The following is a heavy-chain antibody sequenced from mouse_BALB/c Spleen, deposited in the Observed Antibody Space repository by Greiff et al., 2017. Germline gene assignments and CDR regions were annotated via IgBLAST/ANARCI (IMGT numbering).Heavy chain of an antibody. CDR1: GFSLTSYG. J-gene: IGHJ4*01. CDR2: IWAGGST. CDR3: AREKFLRNYYGSSYAMDY. D-gene: IGHD1-1*01. Sequence: VQGVESGPGLVAPSQSLSITCTVSGFSLTSYGVHWVRQPPGKGLEWLGVIWAGGSTNYNSALMSRLSISKDNSKSQVFLKMNSLQTDDTAMYYCAREKFLRNYYGSSYAMDYWGQGTSVTVSS. V-gene: IGHV2-9*02.